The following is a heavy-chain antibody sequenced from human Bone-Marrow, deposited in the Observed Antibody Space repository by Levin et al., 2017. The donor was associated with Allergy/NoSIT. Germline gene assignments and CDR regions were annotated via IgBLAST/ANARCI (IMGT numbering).Heavy chain of an antibody. CDR1: GFTFSSYA. D-gene: IGHD6-19*01. Sequence: GGSLRLSCAASGFTFSSYAMSWVRQAPGKGLEWVSAISGSGGSTYYADSVKGRFTISRDNSKNTLYLQMNSLRPEDTAVYYCAKTGSGWYSETDYWGQGTLVTVSS. J-gene: IGHJ4*02. CDR2: ISGSGGST. V-gene: IGHV3-23*01. CDR3: AKTGSGWYSETDY.